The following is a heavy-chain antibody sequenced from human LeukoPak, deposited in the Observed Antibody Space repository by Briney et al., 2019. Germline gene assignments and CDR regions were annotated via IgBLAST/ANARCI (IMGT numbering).Heavy chain of an antibody. CDR1: GITLSNYG. D-gene: IGHD6-6*01. Sequence: GGSLRLSCAVSGITLSNYGMSWVRQAPGKGLEWVSVIYSGGSTYYADSVKGRFTISRDNSKNTLYLQMNSLRAEDTAVYYCARDLGSSSEPWGQGTLVTVSS. J-gene: IGHJ5*02. CDR3: ARDLGSSSEP. CDR2: IYSGGST. V-gene: IGHV3-66*02.